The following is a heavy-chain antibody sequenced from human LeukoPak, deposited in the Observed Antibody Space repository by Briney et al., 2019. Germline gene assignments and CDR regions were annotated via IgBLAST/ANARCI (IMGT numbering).Heavy chain of an antibody. Sequence: GGTLRLSCAVSGSTFSECWMSWVRQAPGKGLEWVANIKGDGSQKYYVDSVKGRFTISRDNAKNSLYLQMNSLRADDTAVYYCVSRLVPGLRWGQGTLVTVSS. D-gene: IGHD4-11*01. CDR2: IKGDGSQK. J-gene: IGHJ4*02. V-gene: IGHV3-7*01. CDR3: VSRLVPGLR. CDR1: GSTFSECW.